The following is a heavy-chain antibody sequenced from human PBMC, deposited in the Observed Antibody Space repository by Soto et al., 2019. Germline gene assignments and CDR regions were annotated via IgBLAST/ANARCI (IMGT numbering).Heavy chain of an antibody. J-gene: IGHJ5*02. Sequence: QVQLVQSGAEVKKPGASVKVSCKASGYTFTSYDINWVRQATGQGLEWMGWMKPNSAKTGYAQKFQGRVTMTRNTSISTAYMELSSLRSEVTAVYYCARERSAAGTGWFDPWGQRTLVTVSS. CDR1: GYTFTSYD. V-gene: IGHV1-8*01. CDR3: ARERSAAGTGWFDP. D-gene: IGHD6-13*01. CDR2: MKPNSAKT.